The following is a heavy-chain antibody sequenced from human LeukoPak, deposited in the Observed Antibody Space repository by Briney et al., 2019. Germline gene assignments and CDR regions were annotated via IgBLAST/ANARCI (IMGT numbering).Heavy chain of an antibody. CDR2: INHSGST. CDR3: ARGDVYDWGAFDI. D-gene: IGHD5/OR15-5a*01. J-gene: IGHJ3*02. Sequence: SETLSLTCAVYGGSFSGYYWSWIRQPPGKGLEWIGEINHSGSTNYNPSLKSRVTISVDTSKNQFSLKLSSVTAADTAVYYCARGDVYDWGAFDIWGQGTRVTVSS. V-gene: IGHV4-34*01. CDR1: GGSFSGYY.